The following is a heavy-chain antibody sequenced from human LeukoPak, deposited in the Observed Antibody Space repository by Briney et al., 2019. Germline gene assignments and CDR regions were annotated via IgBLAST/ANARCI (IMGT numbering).Heavy chain of an antibody. CDR1: GFTFDDYA. CDR3: AKDTGSGSYYALDY. Sequence: GRSLRLSCAASGFTFDDYAMHWVRQASGKGLEWVSGISWNSGSIGYADSVKGRFTISRDNAKNSLYLQMNSLRAEDTALYYCAKDTGSGSYYALDYWGQGTLVTVSS. D-gene: IGHD3-10*01. V-gene: IGHV3-9*01. CDR2: ISWNSGSI. J-gene: IGHJ4*02.